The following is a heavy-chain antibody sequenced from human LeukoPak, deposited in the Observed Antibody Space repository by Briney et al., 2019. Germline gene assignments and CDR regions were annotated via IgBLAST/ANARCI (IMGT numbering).Heavy chain of an antibody. CDR3: ARDHNYAFDN. CDR1: GSPFIEYS. CDR2: IGIDSGNT. Sequence: GGSLRLSCTASGSPFIEYSMNWVRQAPGKGLEWISYIGIDSGNTKYADSVRGRFTISADKAKNSLYLQMNSLRVEDTAVYYCARDHNYAFDNWGQGTLVSVAS. V-gene: IGHV3-48*01. D-gene: IGHD1-1*01. J-gene: IGHJ4*02.